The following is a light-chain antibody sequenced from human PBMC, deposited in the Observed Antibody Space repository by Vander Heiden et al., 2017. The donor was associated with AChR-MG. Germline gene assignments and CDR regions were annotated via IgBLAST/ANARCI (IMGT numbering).Light chain of an antibody. Sequence: QSVLTQPPSVSAAPGQKVTISCSGSSSNIGNNYVSWYQQLPGTAPKLLSDDNKKRPSGIPDRFSGSKSGTSATLGITGLQTGDEADYYGGTWDSSLSAGGVVFGGGTKLTVL. CDR2: DNK. J-gene: IGLJ2*01. CDR3: GTWDSSLSAGGVV. V-gene: IGLV1-51*01. CDR1: SSNIGNNY.